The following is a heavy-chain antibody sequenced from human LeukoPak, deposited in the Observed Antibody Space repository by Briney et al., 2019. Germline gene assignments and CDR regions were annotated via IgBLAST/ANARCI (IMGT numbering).Heavy chain of an antibody. D-gene: IGHD3-3*01. CDR2: INTDGSTI. CDR1: GLAFSNYW. J-gene: IGHJ4*02. V-gene: IGHV3-74*01. Sequence: GGSLRLSCAASGLAFSNYWMHWVRQAPGKGLEWDSRINTDGSTISYADAVKGRFTISRDNAKNTLYLQMNSLRAEDTAVYYCARYYDFWSGYYHFDYWGQGTLVTVSS. CDR3: ARYYDFWSGYYHFDY.